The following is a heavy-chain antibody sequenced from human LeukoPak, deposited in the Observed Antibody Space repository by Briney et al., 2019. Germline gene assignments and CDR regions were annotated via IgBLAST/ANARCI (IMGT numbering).Heavy chain of an antibody. J-gene: IGHJ4*02. CDR3: ARRAGDYSHPYDY. D-gene: IGHD3-22*01. Sequence: ASVKVSCKASGGTFSSYAISWVRQAPGQGLEWMGGIIPIFGTANYARKFQGRVTITADKSTSTAYMELSSLRSEDTAVYYCARRAGDYSHPYDYWGQGTLVTVSS. CDR1: GGTFSSYA. CDR2: IIPIFGTA. V-gene: IGHV1-69*06.